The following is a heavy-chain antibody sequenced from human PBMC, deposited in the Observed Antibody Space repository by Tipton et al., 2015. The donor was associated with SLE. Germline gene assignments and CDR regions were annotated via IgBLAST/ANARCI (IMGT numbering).Heavy chain of an antibody. CDR3: ARSRVVDIAYFDY. CDR2: IYSAGST. J-gene: IGHJ4*02. V-gene: IGHV3-53*04. D-gene: IGHD5-12*01. CDR1: GGSISSNY. Sequence: LSLTCAVYGGSISSNYMSWVRQAPGKGLEWVSVIYSAGSTYYADSVKGRFTISRHNSKNILYLQMNSLRAEDTAVYYCARSRVVDIAYFDYWGQGTLVTVSS.